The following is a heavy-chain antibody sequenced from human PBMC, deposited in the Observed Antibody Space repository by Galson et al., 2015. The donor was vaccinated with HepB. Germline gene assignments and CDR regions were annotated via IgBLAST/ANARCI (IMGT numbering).Heavy chain of an antibody. CDR2: ISPYNGDT. CDR1: GYTFTNYG. V-gene: IGHV1-18*01. J-gene: IGHJ4*02. Sequence: SVKVSCKASGYTFTNYGINWVRQAPGQGLEWMGWISPYNGDTRFAQKLQGRVTLTTETSTSTPSMELRSLKSDDTAVYYCARAPPNRGYSGGWYVDYWGQGTLITVSS. CDR3: ARAPPNRGYSGGWYVDY. D-gene: IGHD6-19*01.